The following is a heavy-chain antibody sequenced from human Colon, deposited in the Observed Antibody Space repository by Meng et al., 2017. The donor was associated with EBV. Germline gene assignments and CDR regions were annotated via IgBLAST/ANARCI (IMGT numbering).Heavy chain of an antibody. V-gene: IGHV4-34*01. J-gene: IGHJ5*02. Sequence: VQLKQWGEGLLKPSGTLSRSCSVYGGSFRDYYWTWIRHPPGKGLEWIGEIDHRGNTKYNPSLKSRVTISLDTSKKQFSLKVSSVTAADSAVYYCARRGPSGNFSPWSQGALVTVSS. CDR1: GGSFRDYY. CDR3: ARRGPSGNFSP. CDR2: IDHRGNT. D-gene: IGHD3-10*01.